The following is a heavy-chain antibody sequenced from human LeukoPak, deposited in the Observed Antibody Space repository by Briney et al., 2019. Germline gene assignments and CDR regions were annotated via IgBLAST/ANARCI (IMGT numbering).Heavy chain of an antibody. CDR2: ISTDGSQT. Sequence: GGSLRLSCAASGFTVSSSYMNWVRQAPGKGLMWVSQISTDGSQTFYADSVKGRFTISRDNAKNTLFLQMDSLRPEDTAVYYCVRSLRSADFWGQGTLVTVSS. J-gene: IGHJ4*02. V-gene: IGHV3-74*01. CDR3: VRSLRSADF. CDR1: GFTVSSSY.